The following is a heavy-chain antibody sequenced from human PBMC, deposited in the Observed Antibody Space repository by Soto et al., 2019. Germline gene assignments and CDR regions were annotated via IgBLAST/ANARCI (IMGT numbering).Heavy chain of an antibody. V-gene: IGHV3-7*03. CDR2: IIKDGSEK. D-gene: IGHD3-10*01. CDR3: ARDWGGLGY. J-gene: IGHJ4*02. CDR1: GFTFSNYW. Sequence: PGGSLRLSCAAPGFTFSNYWMIWVRQAPGKGLEWVANIIKDGSEKSYVDSVEGRFTISRDNAKNSLYLEMNSLRVEDTAVYYCARDWGGLGYWGQGTLVTVSS.